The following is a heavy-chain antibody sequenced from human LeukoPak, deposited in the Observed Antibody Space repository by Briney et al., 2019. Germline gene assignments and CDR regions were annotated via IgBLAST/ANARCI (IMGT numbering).Heavy chain of an antibody. Sequence: GGSLRLSCAASGFTFNLAWMSWVRQTPGKGLQWVARIAVTPDGPATDYATPVRGRFTISRDDSRNMVYLQMSSLRTDDTAVYYCVWSSTWDKRFYLGQWGQGTLVTVSS. V-gene: IGHV3-15*04. CDR1: GFTFNLAW. J-gene: IGHJ4*02. CDR2: IAVTPDGPAT. D-gene: IGHD6-6*01. CDR3: VWSSTWDKRFYLGQ.